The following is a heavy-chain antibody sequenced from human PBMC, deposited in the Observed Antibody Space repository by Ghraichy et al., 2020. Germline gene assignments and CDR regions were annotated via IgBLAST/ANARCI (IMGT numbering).Heavy chain of an antibody. CDR2: ISGSGGST. CDR3: AKDRDYDYVWGSYRQNYFDN. Sequence: GGSLRLSCAASGFTFSSYAMSWVRQAPGKGLEWVSAISGSGGSTYYADSVKGRFTISRDNSKNTLYLQMNSLRAEDTGVYYCAKDRDYDYVWGSYRQNYFDNWGQGTIVTISS. V-gene: IGHV3-23*01. D-gene: IGHD3-16*02. CDR1: GFTFSSYA. J-gene: IGHJ4*02.